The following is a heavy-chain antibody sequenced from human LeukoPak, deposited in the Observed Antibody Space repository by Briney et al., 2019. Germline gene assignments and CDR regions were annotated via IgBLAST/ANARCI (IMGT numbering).Heavy chain of an antibody. CDR3: GRVGRSYSSASCVDY. Sequence: GGSLRLSCAASVFSFSSYEMNWVRQAPGKGLEWISYISTSGGAMYYADSVRGRLTVSRDNAKNSLYLQMDSLRAEDTAVYYCGRVGRSYSSASCVDYWGQGTLVTVSS. V-gene: IGHV3-48*03. CDR2: ISTSGGAM. J-gene: IGHJ4*02. D-gene: IGHD6-25*01. CDR1: VFSFSSYE.